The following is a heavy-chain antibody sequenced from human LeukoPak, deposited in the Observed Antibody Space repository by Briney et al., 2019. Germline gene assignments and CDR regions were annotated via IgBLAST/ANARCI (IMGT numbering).Heavy chain of an antibody. CDR2: IYYSGST. V-gene: IGHV4-31*03. J-gene: IGHJ6*02. CDR1: GGSISSGGYY. D-gene: IGHD3-3*01. Sequence: SGTLSLTCTVSGGSISSGGYYWSWIRQHPGKGLEWIGYIYYSGSTYYNPSLKSRVTISVDTSKNQFSLKLSSVTAADTAVYYCARGHYDFWSGLYPYGMDVWGQGTTVTVSS. CDR3: ARGHYDFWSGLYPYGMDV.